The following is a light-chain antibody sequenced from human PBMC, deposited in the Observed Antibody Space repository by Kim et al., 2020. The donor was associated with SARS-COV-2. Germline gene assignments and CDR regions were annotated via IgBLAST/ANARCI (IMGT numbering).Light chain of an antibody. CDR1: RANIGRNY. Sequence: PGQRYTIPCSGGRANIGRNYVYWYQKLPRAAPKLLIYMNNPRPSGVPDLFSGAKYGTYASLAISGHRSEDEADYYCAAWDDSLGGVFGGGTRLTVL. J-gene: IGLJ3*02. CDR2: MNN. V-gene: IGLV1-47*01. CDR3: AAWDDSLGGV.